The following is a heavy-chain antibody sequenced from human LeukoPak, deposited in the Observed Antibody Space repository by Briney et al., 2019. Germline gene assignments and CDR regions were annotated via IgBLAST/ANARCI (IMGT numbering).Heavy chain of an antibody. J-gene: IGHJ6*03. D-gene: IGHD5-18*01. CDR2: INPNSGGT. Sequence: ASVKVSCKASGYTFIGYYMHWVRQAPGQGLEWMGRINPNSGGTNYAQKFQGRVTMTRDTSISTAYMELSRLRSDDTAVYYCARDHEGAGYSYGNSYYYYYMDVWGKGTTVTVSS. CDR1: GYTFIGYY. CDR3: ARDHEGAGYSYGNSYYYYYMDV. V-gene: IGHV1-2*06.